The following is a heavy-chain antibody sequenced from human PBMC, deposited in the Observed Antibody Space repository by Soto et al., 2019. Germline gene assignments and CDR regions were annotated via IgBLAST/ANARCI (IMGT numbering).Heavy chain of an antibody. J-gene: IGHJ3*02. CDR3: ARGLKVGAYPFGAFDI. CDR2: IWYDGSNK. Sequence: GGSLRLSCAASGFTFSSYGMHWVRQAPGKGLEWVAVIWYDGSNKYYADSVKGRFTISRDNSKNTLYLQMNSLRAEDTAVYYCARGLKVGAYPFGAFDIWGQGTMVTVS. D-gene: IGHD1-26*01. V-gene: IGHV3-33*01. CDR1: GFTFSSYG.